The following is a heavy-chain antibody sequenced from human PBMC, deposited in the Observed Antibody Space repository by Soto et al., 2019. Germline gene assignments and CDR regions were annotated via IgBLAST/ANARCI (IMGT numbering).Heavy chain of an antibody. CDR2: ISGGGGAT. V-gene: IGHV3-23*01. D-gene: IGHD1-26*01. Sequence: EVQLLESGGGLVQPGGSLRLSCAASGFTFSRNAMSWVRQAPGKGLEWVSGISGGGGATYYADSVKGRFTISRDNSKTTLELQMNSLRAEDTAIYDCAKSEPYGSGSYYFAYGGQGTLVTVSS. CDR3: AKSEPYGSGSYYFAY. CDR1: GFTFSRNA. J-gene: IGHJ4*02.